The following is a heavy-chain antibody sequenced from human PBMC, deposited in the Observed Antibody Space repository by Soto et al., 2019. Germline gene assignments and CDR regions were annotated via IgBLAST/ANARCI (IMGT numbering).Heavy chain of an antibody. CDR2: IKQDESEK. J-gene: IGHJ4*02. Sequence: LRLSCVASGFSFSDYWMSWVRQAPGKGLEWVANIKQDESEKHYVDSVKGRFTISRDNAKKSLYLQMNSLRAEDTAVYSCARDLCSTTSCFFDFWGQGTLVTVSS. D-gene: IGHD2-2*01. CDR1: GFSFSDYW. CDR3: ARDLCSTTSCFFDF. V-gene: IGHV3-7*01.